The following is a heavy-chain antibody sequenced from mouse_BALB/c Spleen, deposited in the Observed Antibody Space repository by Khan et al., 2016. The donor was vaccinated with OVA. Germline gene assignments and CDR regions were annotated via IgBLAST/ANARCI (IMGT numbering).Heavy chain of an antibody. CDR3: AREGAYYRNDGWLAY. CDR2: INPSSGYT. Sequence: VQLQQSGAELARPGASVKMSCKASGYTFTSYTMHWVKQRPGQGLEWIGYINPSSGYTNSNQKFKDKATLTADKSSSTAYMQLSSLTSEDSEVYYCAREGAYYRNDGWLAYGGQGTLVTVSA. D-gene: IGHD2-14*01. V-gene: IGHV1-4*01. J-gene: IGHJ3*01. CDR1: GYTFTSYT.